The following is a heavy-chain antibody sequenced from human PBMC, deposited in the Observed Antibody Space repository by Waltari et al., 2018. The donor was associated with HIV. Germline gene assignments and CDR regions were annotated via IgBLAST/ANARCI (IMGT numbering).Heavy chain of an antibody. CDR3: ARGIRYYAP. Sequence: EVQLVQSGGGVVSPEEAVRLSCAVSGTLVSDKYMSWIRQAPGKGLEWVAVLYGDGTTYYADSVKGRFVVSRDKAKNMFFLQMDYPRGADSATYFCARGIRYYAPWGQGVLVSVS. V-gene: IGHV3-53*02. D-gene: IGHD3-3*01. J-gene: IGHJ5*02. CDR2: LYGDGTT. CDR1: GTLVSDKY.